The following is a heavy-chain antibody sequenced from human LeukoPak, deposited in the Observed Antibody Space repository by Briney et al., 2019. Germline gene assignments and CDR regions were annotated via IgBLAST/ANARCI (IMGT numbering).Heavy chain of an antibody. CDR1: GFIVSSNY. CDR3: ARSYSSGWYRFDY. Sequence: PGGSLRLSCAASGFIVSSNYMSWVRQAPGKGLEWVSIIYSGGTTYYADSVQGRFTISRDNSKNTLYLQMNSLRAEDTAMYYCARSYSSGWYRFDYWGRGTLVTVSS. V-gene: IGHV3-53*01. J-gene: IGHJ4*02. D-gene: IGHD6-19*01. CDR2: IYSGGTT.